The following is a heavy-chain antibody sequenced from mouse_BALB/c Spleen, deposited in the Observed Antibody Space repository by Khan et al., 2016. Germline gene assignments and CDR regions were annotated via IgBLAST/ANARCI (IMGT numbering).Heavy chain of an antibody. CDR3: ASLTGTIAY. V-gene: IGHV7-3*02. J-gene: IGHJ3*01. CDR2: IRNKAGGYTT. Sequence: EVKLVESGGGLVQTGGSLRLSCATSGFTFTDYYMTWVRQPPGKALEWLGFIRNKAGGYTTEYSASVKGLFTISRDNSQSILYLQMNTLRAEDSATYYCASLTGTIAYWGQGTLVTVSA. D-gene: IGHD4-1*01. CDR1: GFTFTDYY.